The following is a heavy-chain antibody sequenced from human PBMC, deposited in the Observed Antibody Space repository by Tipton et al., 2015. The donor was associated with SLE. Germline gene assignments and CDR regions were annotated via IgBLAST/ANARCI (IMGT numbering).Heavy chain of an antibody. V-gene: IGHV4-39*07. Sequence: TLSLTCTVSGPSLSSSTYDWGWIRQPPGKGLEWIGSTYITGNTHYTPSLQSRVTISVDTSKNQVSLKLRSVTAAGTALYYCVRDGAGDLGAFDIWGPGTLVTVSS. CDR1: GPSLSSSTYD. CDR3: VRDGAGDLGAFDI. J-gene: IGHJ3*02. CDR2: TYITGNT. D-gene: IGHD2-21*02.